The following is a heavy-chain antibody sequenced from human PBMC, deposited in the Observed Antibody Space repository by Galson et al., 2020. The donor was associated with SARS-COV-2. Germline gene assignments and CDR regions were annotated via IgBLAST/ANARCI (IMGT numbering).Heavy chain of an antibody. CDR1: GFTFSSYD. Sequence: GGSLRLSCAASGFTFSSYDMNWVRQAPGKGLEWISYISGSGGTIYYADSVTGRFTISRDNAKNSLYLHMNSLRAEDTAVYYCAREREWELHVIDYWGQGTLVTVSS. CDR3: AREREWELHVIDY. J-gene: IGHJ4*02. CDR2: ISGSGGTI. V-gene: IGHV3-48*03. D-gene: IGHD1-26*01.